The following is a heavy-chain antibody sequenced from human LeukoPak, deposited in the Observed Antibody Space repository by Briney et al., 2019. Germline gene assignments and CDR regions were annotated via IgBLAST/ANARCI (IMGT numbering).Heavy chain of an antibody. V-gene: IGHV3-64D*06. Sequence: PGGSLRLSCSASGFTFSSYAMHWVRQAPGKGLEYVSAISSNGGSTYYADSVKGRFTISRDNSKNTLFLQMSSLRAEDTAVYYCVEDTVAGTPTYYFDYWGQGTLVTVSS. CDR3: VEDTVAGTPTYYFDY. D-gene: IGHD6-19*01. CDR2: ISSNGGST. J-gene: IGHJ4*02. CDR1: GFTFSSYA.